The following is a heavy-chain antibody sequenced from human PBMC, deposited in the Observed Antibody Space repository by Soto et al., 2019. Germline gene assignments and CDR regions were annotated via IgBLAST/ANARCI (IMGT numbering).Heavy chain of an antibody. J-gene: IGHJ6*02. V-gene: IGHV3-23*01. D-gene: IGHD4-4*01. CDR1: GFRFSTYD. Sequence: DVQLLESGGGLVQPGGSLRLSRAASGFRFSTYDMSWVRQAPGKGLEWVSVMSGSGSGTYYADSVKGRFTISRDNSKNTLYLQMNSLRAEDTAVYYCVRQAKLTTVTANVGYYYGLDVWGQGTTVTVSS. CDR2: MSGSGSGT. CDR3: VRQAKLTTVTANVGYYYGLDV.